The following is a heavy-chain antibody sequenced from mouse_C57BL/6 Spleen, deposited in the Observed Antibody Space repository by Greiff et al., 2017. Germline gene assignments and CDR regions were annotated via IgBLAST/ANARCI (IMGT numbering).Heavy chain of an antibody. CDR3: ARDYGSSPDY. D-gene: IGHD1-1*01. J-gene: IGHJ2*01. CDR2: ISYDGSN. CDR1: GYSITSGYY. V-gene: IGHV3-6*01. Sequence: DVQLQESGPGLVKPSQSLSLTCSVTGYSITSGYYWNWIRQFPGNKLEWMGYISYDGSNNYNPSLKNRITITRDTSKNQFFLKLHSVATEDTATYYCARDYGSSPDYWGQGTTLTVSS.